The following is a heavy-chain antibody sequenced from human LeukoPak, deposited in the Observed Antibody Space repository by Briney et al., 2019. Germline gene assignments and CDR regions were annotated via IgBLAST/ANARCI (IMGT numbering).Heavy chain of an antibody. D-gene: IGHD2-2*01. J-gene: IGHJ6*02. CDR2: IYHSGST. Sequence: SETLSLTCAVSGGSISSGGYSWSWIRQPPGKGLEWIGYIYHSGSTYYNPSLKSRVTISVDRSKNQFSLKLSSVTAADTAVYYCARDISYCSSTSCYYYYGMDVWGQGTTVTVSS. CDR1: GGSISSGGYS. CDR3: ARDISYCSSTSCYYYYGMDV. V-gene: IGHV4-30-2*01.